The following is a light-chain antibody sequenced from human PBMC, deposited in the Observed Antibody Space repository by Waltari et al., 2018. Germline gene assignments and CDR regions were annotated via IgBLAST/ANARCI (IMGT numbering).Light chain of an antibody. J-gene: IGKJ4*01. CDR2: PES. V-gene: IGKV1-9*01. CDR1: QGISTF. CDR3: QQIINYPLT. Sequence: IQLPQSPSSLSASVGDRVTITCRASQGISTFLAWYQQTPGKVPKLLISPESTFQSGVPSRFSGSGSGTDFTLTISSIQPEDSATYYCQQIINYPLTFGGGTKVEI.